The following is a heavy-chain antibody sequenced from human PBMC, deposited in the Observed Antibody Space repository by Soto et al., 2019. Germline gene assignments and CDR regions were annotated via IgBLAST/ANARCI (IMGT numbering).Heavy chain of an antibody. V-gene: IGHV4-34*01. CDR1: GGSVNSGNYY. D-gene: IGHD1-1*01. CDR2: MSHSGGT. J-gene: IGHJ3*02. Sequence: QVQLQQWGAGLLKPSETLSLTCAVFGGSVNSGNYYWSWIRQPPGKGLEWIGEMSHSGGTHFNPSLKSRVPISVDTSKNQFSLKMSSVTAADTALYYCARVERGTATTVVDAFDIWGPGTRVTVSS. CDR3: ARVERGTATTVVDAFDI.